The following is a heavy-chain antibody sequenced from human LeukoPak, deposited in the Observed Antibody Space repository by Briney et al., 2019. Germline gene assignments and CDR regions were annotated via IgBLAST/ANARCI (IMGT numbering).Heavy chain of an antibody. CDR3: ARATNYDLWSAYYHHMDV. CDR1: GGSISSDF. CDR2: VYTNGGT. Sequence: SETLSLTCVVSGGSISSDFWSWIRQPAGKGLEWIGRVYTNGGTNYNPSLKSRVTISVDTSKNQFSLKLSSVTAADTAVYYCARATNYDLWSAYYHHMDVWGKGTTVTVSS. V-gene: IGHV4-4*07. J-gene: IGHJ6*04. D-gene: IGHD3-3*01.